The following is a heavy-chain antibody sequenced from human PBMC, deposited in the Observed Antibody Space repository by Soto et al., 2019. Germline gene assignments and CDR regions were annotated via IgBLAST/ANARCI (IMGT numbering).Heavy chain of an antibody. CDR1: GFSLTTSGVG. CDR3: ARRLEQSGSSWDSGAFDI. D-gene: IGHD6-6*01. Sequence: QITLQESGPALVRPTETLMLTCTYSGFSLTTSGVGVGWVRQPPGKALEWLAVIYWDDDKRYAPSLRGRLTITKDTSKNQVVLGMTHMLPMDTATYYCARRLEQSGSSWDSGAFDIWGQGTVVAVS. J-gene: IGHJ3*02. CDR2: IYWDDDK. V-gene: IGHV2-5*05.